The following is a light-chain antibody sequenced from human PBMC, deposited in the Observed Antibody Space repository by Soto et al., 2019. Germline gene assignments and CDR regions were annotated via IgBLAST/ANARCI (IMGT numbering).Light chain of an antibody. J-gene: IGKJ3*01. Sequence: DIQLTQSPSALSASVGDRVNITCRASEGISAYLAWYQQRPGKAPKLLIYASSILQSGIPPRFTGTRSDTEFTLAISSLRPDDVATYYCQNYRKAPFTFGPGTKVDIK. CDR3: QNYRKAPFT. CDR1: EGISAY. CDR2: ASS. V-gene: IGKV1-27*01.